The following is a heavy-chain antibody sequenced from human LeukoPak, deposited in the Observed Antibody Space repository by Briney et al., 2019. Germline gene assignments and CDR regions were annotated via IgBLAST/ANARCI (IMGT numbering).Heavy chain of an antibody. Sequence: PSETLSLTCTVSGGFISSYYWSWIRQPTGKGLEWIGYIYYSGSTNYNPSLKSRVTISVDTSKNQFSLKLSSVTAADTAVYYCARVTWGRWFDPWGQGTLVTVSS. CDR2: IYYSGST. CDR1: GGFISSYY. CDR3: ARVTWGRWFDP. D-gene: IGHD3-16*01. J-gene: IGHJ5*02. V-gene: IGHV4-59*01.